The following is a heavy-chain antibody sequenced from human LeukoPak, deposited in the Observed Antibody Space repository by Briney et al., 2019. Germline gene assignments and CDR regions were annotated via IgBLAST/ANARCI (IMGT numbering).Heavy chain of an antibody. CDR2: INLNSGGT. Sequence: ASVKVSCKASGYTFTGYYMHWVRQAPGQGLEWMGWINLNSGGTNYAQKFQGRVTMTRDTSISTAYMELSRLRSDDTAVYYRARDIVVVPAADDYWGQGTLVTVSS. D-gene: IGHD2-2*01. J-gene: IGHJ4*02. V-gene: IGHV1-2*02. CDR3: ARDIVVVPAADDY. CDR1: GYTFTGYY.